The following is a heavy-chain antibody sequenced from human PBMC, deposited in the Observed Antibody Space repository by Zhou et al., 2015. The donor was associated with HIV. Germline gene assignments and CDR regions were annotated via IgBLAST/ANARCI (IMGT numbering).Heavy chain of an antibody. CDR1: GYTFTNYG. J-gene: IGHJ3*02. Sequence: QVQLVQSGAEVKKPGASVKVSCKASGYTFTNYGISWVRQAPGQGLEWMGWVSVYSGNTNYAQKLQGRVTMTTDTSTSTAYMELRSLRSDDTAVYYCARALTSLDAFDIWGQGTMVTVSS. CDR3: ARALTSLDAFDI. V-gene: IGHV1-18*01. CDR2: VSVYSGNT. D-gene: IGHD2/OR15-2a*01.